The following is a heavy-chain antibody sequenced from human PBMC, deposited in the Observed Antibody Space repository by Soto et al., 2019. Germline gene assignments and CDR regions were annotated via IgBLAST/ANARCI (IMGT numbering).Heavy chain of an antibody. CDR2: INHSGST. D-gene: IGHD1-26*01. J-gene: IGHJ6*02. CDR3: ASLRRGGSYYYYYYGMDV. V-gene: IGHV4-34*01. CDR1: GGSFRGYY. Sequence: AETLALTCAVYGGSFRGYYWSWVRQPPGNVLEGVGEINHSGSTNYNPSLKSRVTISVDTSKNQLSLKLSSVTAADTAVYYCASLRRGGSYYYYYYGMDVWGQGTTVT.